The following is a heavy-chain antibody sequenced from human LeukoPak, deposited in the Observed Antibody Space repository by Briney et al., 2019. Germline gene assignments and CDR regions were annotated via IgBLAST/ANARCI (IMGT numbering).Heavy chain of an antibody. V-gene: IGHV4-30-2*01. CDR1: GGSISSGGYY. D-gene: IGHD4-11*01. CDR2: IYHSGST. Sequence: TSETLSLTCTVSGGSISSGGYYWSWIRQPPGKGLEWIGYIYHSGSTYYNPSLKSRVTISVDRSKNQFSLKLSSVTAADTAVYFCARQVYSNYYYYYMDVWGKGTTVTVSS. CDR3: ARQVYSNYYYYYMDV. J-gene: IGHJ6*03.